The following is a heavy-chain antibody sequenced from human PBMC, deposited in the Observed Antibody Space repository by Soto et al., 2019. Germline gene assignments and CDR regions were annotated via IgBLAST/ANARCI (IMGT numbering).Heavy chain of an antibody. CDR3: SREAIVAENWFDP. CDR1: GYTFVDYA. V-gene: IGHV1-3*01. D-gene: IGHD5-12*01. J-gene: IGHJ5*02. CDR2: LNPNTGNI. Sequence: ASVKVSCKASGYTFVDYALHWVRQAPGQGLEWVGWLNPNTGNIKYSHKFEDRVSITRDTATSTAYMELRGLRSEDTAVYFCSREAIVAENWFDPWGQGTLVTVSS.